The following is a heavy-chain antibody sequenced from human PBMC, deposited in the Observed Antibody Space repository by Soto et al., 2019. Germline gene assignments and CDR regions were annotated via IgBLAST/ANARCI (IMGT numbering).Heavy chain of an antibody. CDR1: GGSISSYY. J-gene: IGHJ4*02. V-gene: IGHV4-59*08. Sequence: SETLSLTCTVSGGSISSYYWSWIRQPPGKGLEWIGYIYYSGSTNYNPSLKSRVTISVDTSKNQFSLNLSSVTAADTAMYYCARFTRYYFDYWGQGTPVTVSS. CDR3: ARFTRYYFDY. CDR2: IYYSGST.